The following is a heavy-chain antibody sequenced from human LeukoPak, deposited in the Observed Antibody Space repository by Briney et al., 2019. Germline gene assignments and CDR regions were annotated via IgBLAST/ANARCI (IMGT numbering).Heavy chain of an antibody. J-gene: IGHJ5*02. CDR1: GGSISSYF. CDR2: ISYSGST. CDR3: ARVGHSAYDILTGYSFNWFDP. D-gene: IGHD3-9*01. V-gene: IGHV4-59*01. Sequence: KPSETLSLTCTVSGGSISSYFWSWLRQPPGKGLEWIGYISYSGSTNYNPSLKSRVTISVDTSKNQFSLKLSSVTAADTAVYYCARVGHSAYDILTGYSFNWFDPWGQGTLVTVSS.